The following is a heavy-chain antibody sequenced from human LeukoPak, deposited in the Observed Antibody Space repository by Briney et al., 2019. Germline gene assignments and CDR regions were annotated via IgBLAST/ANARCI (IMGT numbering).Heavy chain of an antibody. CDR3: ARDSSGYSVFDY. CDR1: GGSISSGDYY. D-gene: IGHD3-22*01. V-gene: IGHV4-30-4*01. J-gene: IGHJ4*02. CDR2: IYYSGST. Sequence: PSETLSLTCTVSGGSISSGDYYWSWIRQPPGKGLEWIGYIYYSGSTYYNPSLKSRVTISVDTSKNQFSLELSSVTAADTAVYYCARDSSGYSVFDYWGQGTLVTVSS.